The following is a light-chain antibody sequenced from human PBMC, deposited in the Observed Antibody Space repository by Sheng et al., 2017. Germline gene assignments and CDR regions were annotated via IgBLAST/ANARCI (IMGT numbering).Light chain of an antibody. J-gene: IGKJ2*01. Sequence: AIQMTQSPSSLSASVGDRVTITCRTSQDIRKDLGWYQQKPGKAPKLLIYATSTLQTGVPSRFSGSGSATHFTLTISSLQPEDFATYYCLQDYISPYTFGQGTKVEIK. CDR2: ATS. CDR1: QDIRKD. CDR3: LQDYISPYT. V-gene: IGKV1-6*01.